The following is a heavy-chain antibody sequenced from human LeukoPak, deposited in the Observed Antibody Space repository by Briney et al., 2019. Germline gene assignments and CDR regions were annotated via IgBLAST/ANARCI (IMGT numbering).Heavy chain of an antibody. CDR1: GGSISTYY. CDR2: IYYSGST. Sequence: SETLSLTCTVSGGSISTYYWTWIRQPPGKGPEWIGYIYYSGSTNYNPSLKSRVTMSVDTSKNQFSLKLNSVTAADTAVYYCARDRLGLPVDYWGRGTLVTVS. V-gene: IGHV4-59*01. CDR3: ARDRLGLPVDY. J-gene: IGHJ4*02. D-gene: IGHD3-16*01.